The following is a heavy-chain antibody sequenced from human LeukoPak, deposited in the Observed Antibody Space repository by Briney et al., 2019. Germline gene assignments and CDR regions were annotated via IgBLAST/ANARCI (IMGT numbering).Heavy chain of an antibody. CDR1: GFTFRNYW. J-gene: IGHJ4*01. CDR3: ASASSHRIAAGGDY. Sequence: HTGGSLRLSCAASGFTFRNYWMHWVRQGQGKGLVWVSRISNDGSTRHYADSVKGRFTISRDNSKNMMYLQMNSLRAEDTAVYYCASASSHRIAAGGDYWSHGTLVTVSS. D-gene: IGHD6-13*01. V-gene: IGHV3-74*01. CDR2: ISNDGSTR.